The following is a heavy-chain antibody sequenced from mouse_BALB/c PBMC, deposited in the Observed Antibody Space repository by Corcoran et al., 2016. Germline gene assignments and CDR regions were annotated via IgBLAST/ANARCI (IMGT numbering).Heavy chain of an antibody. CDR2: IYPGSGNT. J-gene: IGHJ4*01. D-gene: IGHD3-3*01. CDR1: GYTFTDYY. Sequence: QIQLQQSGPELVKPGASVKISCKASGYTFTDYYINWVKQKPGQGLEWIGWIYPGSGNTKYNEKFKGKATFTVDTSSSTAYMQLSSLTSEDTAVYFCARGLGHYAMDYWGQGTSVTVSS. CDR3: ARGLGHYAMDY. V-gene: IGHV1-84*02.